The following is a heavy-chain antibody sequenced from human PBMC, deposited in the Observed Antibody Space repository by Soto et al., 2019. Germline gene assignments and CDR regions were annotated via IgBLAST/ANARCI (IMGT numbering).Heavy chain of an antibody. Sequence: GGSLRLSCAASGFTFSSYAMHWVRQAPGKGLEWVAVISYDGSNKYYADSVKGRFTISRDNSKNTLYLQMNSLRAEDTAVYYCARGDYYDSSGYYWKSWFDPWGQGTLVTVSS. CDR2: ISYDGSNK. D-gene: IGHD3-22*01. CDR1: GFTFSSYA. CDR3: ARGDYYDSSGYYWKSWFDP. J-gene: IGHJ5*02. V-gene: IGHV3-30-3*01.